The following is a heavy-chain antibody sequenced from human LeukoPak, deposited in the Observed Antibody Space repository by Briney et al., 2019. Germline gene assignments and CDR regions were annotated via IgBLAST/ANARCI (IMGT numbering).Heavy chain of an antibody. CDR3: ARVRYDFWSGYSQPIDY. V-gene: IGHV4-39*07. J-gene: IGHJ4*02. CDR1: GGSISSSSYS. CDR2: MYNSEST. Sequence: SSETLSLTCTVSGGSISSSSYSWGWIRQPPGKGLEWIGSMYNSESTYYNPSLMSRFTMSVDTYKHQFSLKLNYVTAADTAVYYCARVRYDFWSGYSQPIDYWGQGILVTVSS. D-gene: IGHD3-3*01.